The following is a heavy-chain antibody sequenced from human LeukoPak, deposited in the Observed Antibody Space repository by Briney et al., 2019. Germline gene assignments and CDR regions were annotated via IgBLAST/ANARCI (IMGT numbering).Heavy chain of an antibody. CDR2: IIPMFGIA. CDR3: ARDRPYTGGWRGFDY. D-gene: IGHD6-19*01. V-gene: IGHV1-69*01. Sequence: SVKVSCKASGGTFSRYAISWVRQAPGQGLEWMGGIIPMFGIANYAQKFQGRVTITADESTSTAYMELSSLRSEDTAVYYCARDRPYTGGWRGFDYWGQVTLVTVSS. J-gene: IGHJ4*02. CDR1: GGTFSRYA.